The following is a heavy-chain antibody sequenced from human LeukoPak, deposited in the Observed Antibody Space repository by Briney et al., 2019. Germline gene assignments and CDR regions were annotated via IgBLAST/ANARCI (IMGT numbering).Heavy chain of an antibody. CDR3: VRSIGAHFSKMYYFDF. D-gene: IGHD6-13*01. CDR1: GYSFASYW. Sequence: ESLKISCRGSGYSFASYWIGWVRQMPGKGLEWMGIIYPSDSDSRYSPSFQGQVTISADKSISTAYLQWSSLKASGTAIYYCVRSIGAHFSKMYYFDFWGQGTLVTVSS. V-gene: IGHV5-51*01. CDR2: IYPSDSDS. J-gene: IGHJ4*02.